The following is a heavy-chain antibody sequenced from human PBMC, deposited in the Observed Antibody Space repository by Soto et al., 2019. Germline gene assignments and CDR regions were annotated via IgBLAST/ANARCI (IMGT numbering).Heavy chain of an antibody. CDR2: IYYSGST. Sequence: SETLSLTCTVSGGSISSSSYYWGWIRQPPGKGLEWIGSIYYSGSTYYNPSLKSRVTISVDTSKNQFSLKLSSVTAADTAVYYCARTGAPFHGQGNYMDVWGKGTTVTVSS. CDR1: GGSISSSSYY. D-gene: IGHD3-10*01. CDR3: ARTGAPFHGQGNYMDV. J-gene: IGHJ6*03. V-gene: IGHV4-39*01.